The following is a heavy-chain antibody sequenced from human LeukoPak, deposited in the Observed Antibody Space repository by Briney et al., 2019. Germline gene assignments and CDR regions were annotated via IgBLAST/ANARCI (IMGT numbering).Heavy chain of an antibody. V-gene: IGHV3-11*01. J-gene: IGHJ4*02. D-gene: IGHD3-22*01. CDR2: ISSSGSTI. CDR1: GFTFSDYY. CDR3: ARGVMYYYDSSGYYPDY. Sequence: YPGGSLRLSCAASGFTFSDYYMSWIRQAPGKGLEWVSYISSSGSTIFYADSVKGRFTISRDNAKNSLYLQMNSLRAEDTAVYYCARGVMYYYDSSGYYPDYWGQGTLVTVSS.